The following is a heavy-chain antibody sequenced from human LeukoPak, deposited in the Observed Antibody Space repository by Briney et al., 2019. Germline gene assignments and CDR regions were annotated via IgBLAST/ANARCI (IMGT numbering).Heavy chain of an antibody. Sequence: PSETLSLTCTVSGGSISSGDYYWSWIRQPPGKGLEWIGYIYYSGSTYYNPSLKSRVTISVDTSKNQFSLKLSSVTAADTAVYYCAREKGSVDYYDSSGLSPAPFDYWGQGTLATVSS. J-gene: IGHJ4*02. CDR2: IYYSGST. V-gene: IGHV4-30-4*01. D-gene: IGHD3-22*01. CDR1: GGSISSGDYY. CDR3: AREKGSVDYYDSSGLSPAPFDY.